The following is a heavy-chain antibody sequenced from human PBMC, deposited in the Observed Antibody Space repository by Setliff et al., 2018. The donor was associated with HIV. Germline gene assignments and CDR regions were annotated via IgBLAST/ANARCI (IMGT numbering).Heavy chain of an antibody. CDR2: INPGGGST. CDR3: ARVITVLRSSDWSYYFDY. D-gene: IGHD3-9*01. J-gene: IGHJ4*02. CDR1: GYTFTSYH. Sequence: ASVKVSCKASGYTFTSYHMHWVRQAPGQGLEWMGIINPGGGSTNYAQQLQGRVTLTTDTSTSTAYMELRSLRSDDTAVYYCARVITVLRSSDWSYYFDYWGQGTLVTVSS. V-gene: IGHV1-46*01.